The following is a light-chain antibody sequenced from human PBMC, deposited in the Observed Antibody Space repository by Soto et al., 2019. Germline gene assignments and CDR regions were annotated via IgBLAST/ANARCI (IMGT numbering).Light chain of an antibody. Sequence: ETVMTQSPATLSVSPGERVTLSCRASQSVSSNSAWYQQKPGQAPRLLIYGASTRATGIPARFSGSGSGTEFTLTISSLQSDDSAVYYCQQRSTWPISFGGGTKVEI. CDR3: QQRSTWPIS. J-gene: IGKJ4*01. CDR2: GAS. V-gene: IGKV3-15*01. CDR1: QSVSSN.